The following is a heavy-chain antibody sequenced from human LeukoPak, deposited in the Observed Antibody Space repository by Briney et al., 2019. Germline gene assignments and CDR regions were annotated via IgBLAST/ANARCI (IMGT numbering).Heavy chain of an antibody. CDR2: IYYTGDT. J-gene: IGHJ4*02. CDR3: ARHPFATPFDY. Sequence: SETLSLTCTVSGGSISNYYWSWIRQPPGKGLEWIGYIYYTGDTNHNPSLKSRVTISIDTSKNQLSLTLHSVTAADTAVYYCARHPFATPFDYWGQGILVTVSS. V-gene: IGHV4-59*08. CDR1: GGSISNYY. D-gene: IGHD2-15*01.